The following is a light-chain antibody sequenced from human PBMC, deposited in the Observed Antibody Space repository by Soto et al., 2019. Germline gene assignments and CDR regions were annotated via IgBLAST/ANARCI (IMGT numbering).Light chain of an antibody. CDR3: QQRSTWPLT. CDR1: QDISTY. Sequence: IVLTQSPATLSVSPGDTATLSCRACQDISTYLAWYQQQPGQAPRLIVYDTFSRASGVPDTFSGSGSGTVFTLTISNVAPEDSAIYYCQQRSTWPLTFGGGTKVDIK. J-gene: IGKJ4*01. CDR2: DTF. V-gene: IGKV3-11*01.